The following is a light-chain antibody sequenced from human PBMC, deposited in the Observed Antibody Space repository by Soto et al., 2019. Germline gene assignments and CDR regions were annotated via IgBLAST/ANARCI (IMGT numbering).Light chain of an antibody. CDR2: DAS. Sequence: DIQMTQSPSSLSASVVDRVTITCRASQSISSYLNWYQQKPGKAPKLLIYDASSLESGVPSRFSGSGSGTEFTLTISSLQPDDFATYYCQQYNEIPWTFGQGTKVDIK. CDR1: QSISSY. V-gene: IGKV1-5*01. J-gene: IGKJ1*01. CDR3: QQYNEIPWT.